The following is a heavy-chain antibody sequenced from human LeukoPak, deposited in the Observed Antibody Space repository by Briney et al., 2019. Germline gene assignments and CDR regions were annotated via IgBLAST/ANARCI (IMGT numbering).Heavy chain of an antibody. CDR1: GGSFSGYY. J-gene: IGHJ6*02. Sequence: SETLSLTCAVYGGSFSGYYWSWIRQPPGKGLEWIGEINHSGSTNYNPSLKSRVTISVDTSKNQFSLKLSSVTAADTAVYYCASFAARGYSYGFVSYYYYGMDVWGQGTTVTVSS. D-gene: IGHD5-18*01. CDR3: ASFAARGYSYGFVSYYYYGMDV. CDR2: INHSGST. V-gene: IGHV4-34*01.